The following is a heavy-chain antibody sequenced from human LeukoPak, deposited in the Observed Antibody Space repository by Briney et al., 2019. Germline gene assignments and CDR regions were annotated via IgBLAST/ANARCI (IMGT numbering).Heavy chain of an antibody. CDR3: ARELGIAAAGTTGFDY. Sequence: GGSLRLSCAASGFTFSSYWMSWVRQAPGKGLEWVANIKQGGSEKYYVDSVKGRFTIARDNAKNSLYLQMNSLRAEDTAVYYCARELGIAAAGTTGFDYWGQGTLVTVSS. CDR2: IKQGGSEK. V-gene: IGHV3-7*03. D-gene: IGHD6-13*01. CDR1: GFTFSSYW. J-gene: IGHJ4*02.